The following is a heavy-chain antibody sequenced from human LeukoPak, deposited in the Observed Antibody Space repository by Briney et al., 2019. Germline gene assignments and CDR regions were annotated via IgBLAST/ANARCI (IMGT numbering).Heavy chain of an antibody. CDR2: IIPIFGTA. D-gene: IGHD3-16*01. CDR1: GGTFSSYA. Sequence: GSSVKVSCKASGGTFSSYAISWVRQAPGQGLEWMGGIIPIFGTANYAQKFQGRVTITADESTSTAYMELSSLRSEDTAVYYCARDLGPGGLRLGEFEYWGQGTLVTVSS. V-gene: IGHV1-69*01. J-gene: IGHJ4*02. CDR3: ARDLGPGGLRLGEFEY.